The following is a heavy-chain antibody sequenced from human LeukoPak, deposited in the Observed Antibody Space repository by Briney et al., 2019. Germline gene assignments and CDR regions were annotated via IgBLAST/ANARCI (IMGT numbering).Heavy chain of an antibody. CDR1: GYTFTGYY. CDR2: INPNSGGT. J-gene: IGHJ4*02. CDR3: ARDNSGDNGLHFDY. V-gene: IGHV1-2*06. Sequence: ASVNVSCKASGYTFTGYYMHWVRQAPGQELEWMGRINPNSGGTNYAQKFQGRVTMTRDTSISTAYMELSRLRSDDTAVYYCARDNSGDNGLHFDYWGQGTLVTVSS. D-gene: IGHD2-8*01.